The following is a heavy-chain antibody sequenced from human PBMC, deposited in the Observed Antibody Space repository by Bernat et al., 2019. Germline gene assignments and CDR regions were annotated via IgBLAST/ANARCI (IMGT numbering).Heavy chain of an antibody. D-gene: IGHD3-3*01. V-gene: IGHV1-3*01. CDR2: RKEGNGNT. J-gene: IGHJ4*02. CDR3: ARSPLGVVNLDFDY. Sequence: QGKLGESGAEVKKTGEAVKVSCKASGYTFTSYARKWVRQAPGQRREGRGGRKEGNGNTKYSQKFQGRVTITRDTSASTAYMELSSLRSEDTAVYYCARSPLGVVNLDFDYWGQGTLVTVSS. CDR1: GYTFTSYA.